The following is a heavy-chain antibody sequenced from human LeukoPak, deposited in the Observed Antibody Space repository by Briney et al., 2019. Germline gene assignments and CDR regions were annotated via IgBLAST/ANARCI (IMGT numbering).Heavy chain of an antibody. CDR1: GYTFTSYG. D-gene: IGHD1-26*01. CDR3: AGRLGATFDY. Sequence: ASVRVSCKASGYTFTSYGISWVRQAPGQGLEWMGWISAYNGNTNYAQKLQGRVTITTDKATSTAYIELRTLRSDATAVYYCAGRLGATFDYWGQGTLVTVSS. CDR2: ISAYNGNT. J-gene: IGHJ4*02. V-gene: IGHV1-18*01.